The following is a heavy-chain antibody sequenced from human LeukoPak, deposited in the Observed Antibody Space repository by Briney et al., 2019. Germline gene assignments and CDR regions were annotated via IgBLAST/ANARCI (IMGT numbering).Heavy chain of an antibody. V-gene: IGHV3-7*03. CDR1: GFTFTNYW. J-gene: IGHJ6*02. D-gene: IGHD1-26*01. CDR2: MKPDGSER. CDR3: ARERIVGAASTRYYGMDV. Sequence: GGSLRLSCAASGFTFTNYWMSWVRQAPGKGLEWVAHMKPDGSERYYVDSVKGRFTVSRDNAKNSLYFQMNSLRAEDTAVYYCARERIVGAASTRYYGMDVWGQGTTVTVSS.